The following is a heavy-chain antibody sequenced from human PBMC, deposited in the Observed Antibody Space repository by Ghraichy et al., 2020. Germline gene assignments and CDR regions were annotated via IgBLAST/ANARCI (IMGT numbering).Heavy chain of an antibody. Sequence: GGSLRLSCAASEFNVSRNYMSWVRQVPGKGLEWVSVIYSGGTTYYANSVKGRFTMSRDNSKNTLYLQMNSLRAEDTAVYYCASERREADFTNYLGHYYMDVWGKGTTVTVSS. J-gene: IGHJ6*03. CDR1: EFNVSRNY. D-gene: IGHD4-11*01. CDR2: IYSGGTT. V-gene: IGHV3-53*01. CDR3: ASERREADFTNYLGHYYMDV.